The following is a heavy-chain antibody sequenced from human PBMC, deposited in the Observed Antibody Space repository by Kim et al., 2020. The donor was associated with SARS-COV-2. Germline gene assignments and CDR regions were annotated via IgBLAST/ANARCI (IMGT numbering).Heavy chain of an antibody. CDR3: ARRDVNMNFRY. D-gene: IGHD1-7*01. J-gene: IGHJ4*02. Sequence: FYADSVKGRFTTSRDNSKNTVYLHMNSLRAEDSALYYCARRDVNMNFRYWGQGTLVTVSS. V-gene: IGHV3-23*01.